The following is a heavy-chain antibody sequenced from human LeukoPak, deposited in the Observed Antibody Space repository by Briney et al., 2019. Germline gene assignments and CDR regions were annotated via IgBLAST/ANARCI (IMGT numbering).Heavy chain of an antibody. V-gene: IGHV4-59*06. CDR3: AATRWLQFAYFDY. Sequence: PSETLSLTCTVSGGSISSYYWSWIRQHPGKGLEWIGYIYYSGSTYYNPSLKSRVTISVDTSKNQFSLKLSSVTAADTAVYYCAATRWLQFAYFDYWGQGTLVTVSS. J-gene: IGHJ4*02. CDR1: GGSISSYY. CDR2: IYYSGST. D-gene: IGHD5-24*01.